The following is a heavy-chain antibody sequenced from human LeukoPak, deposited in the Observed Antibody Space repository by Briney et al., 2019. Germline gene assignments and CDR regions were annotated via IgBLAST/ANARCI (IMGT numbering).Heavy chain of an antibody. CDR1: GFMFSNYN. CDR2: ISSSSSYI. CDR3: ARDPIGLPLDV. Sequence: PGGSLRLSCAASGFMFSNYNMNWVRQAPGKGLEWVSSISSSSSYIYYADSVRGRFTISRDNAKNSLYLQMNSLRAEDTAVYFCARDPIGLPLDVWGKGTTVTVSS. V-gene: IGHV3-21*01. J-gene: IGHJ6*04.